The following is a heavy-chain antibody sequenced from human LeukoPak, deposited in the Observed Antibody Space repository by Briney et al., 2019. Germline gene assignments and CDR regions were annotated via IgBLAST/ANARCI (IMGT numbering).Heavy chain of an antibody. J-gene: IGHJ6*02. Sequence: SVKVSCTASGGTFSSYAISWVRQAPGQGLEWMGGIIPIFGTANYAQKFQGRVTITADESTSTAYMELSSLRSEDTAVYYCARVRKDGYRLDYYYYYGMDVWGQETTVTVSS. V-gene: IGHV1-69*01. CDR3: ARVRKDGYRLDYYYYYGMDV. CDR1: GGTFSSYA. D-gene: IGHD5-24*01. CDR2: IIPIFGTA.